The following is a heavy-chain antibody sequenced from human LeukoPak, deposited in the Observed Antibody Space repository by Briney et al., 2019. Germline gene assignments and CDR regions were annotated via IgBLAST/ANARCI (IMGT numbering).Heavy chain of an antibody. J-gene: IGHJ4*02. CDR1: GFTFRSYT. CDR2: ISDDGGST. CDR3: ARTSHDRSADY. V-gene: IGHV3-64*01. D-gene: IGHD3-16*01. Sequence: GGSLRLSCAASGFTFRSYTMHWVRQAPGKGLEYVSAISDDGGSTYYANSVKGRFTISRDNSKNTLYLQMGSLRAEDMAVYYCARTSHDRSADYWGQGTLVTVSS.